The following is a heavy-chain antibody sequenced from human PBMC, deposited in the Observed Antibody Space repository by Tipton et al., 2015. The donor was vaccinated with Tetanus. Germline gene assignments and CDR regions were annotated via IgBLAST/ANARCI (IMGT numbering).Heavy chain of an antibody. Sequence: EVQLVQSGGEVKKPGESLKISCKGSGYIFNNYWIGWVRQKPGKGLEWMGIIYPGDSDTRYSPSFQGQVTISVDKSINTAYLQWSSLKASDTSMFYCARAHCSDGGCNFDFWGQGALVTVAS. CDR3: ARAHCSDGGCNFDF. CDR1: GYIFNNYW. V-gene: IGHV5-51*01. D-gene: IGHD2-8*01. J-gene: IGHJ4*02. CDR2: IYPGDSDT.